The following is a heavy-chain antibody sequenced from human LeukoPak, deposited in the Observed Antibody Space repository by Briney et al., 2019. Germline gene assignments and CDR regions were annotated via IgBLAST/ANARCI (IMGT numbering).Heavy chain of an antibody. Sequence: PGGSLRLSCAASGFTFNDYAMCWVRQAAGKGREWVASISDTGRRTYYTDPMKGRFTISRDDSKKTVSLQMNTLRAEDTAIYFCARHDSFIPYWGQGTLVTVSS. D-gene: IGHD3-16*02. V-gene: IGHV3-23*01. J-gene: IGHJ4*02. CDR3: ARHDSFIPY. CDR1: GFTFNDYA. CDR2: ISDTGRRT.